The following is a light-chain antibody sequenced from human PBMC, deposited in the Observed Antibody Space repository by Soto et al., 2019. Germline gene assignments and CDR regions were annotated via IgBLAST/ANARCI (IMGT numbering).Light chain of an antibody. CDR2: EVT. CDR3: SSYAGSNTLL. Sequence: QSVLTQPPSASGSPGQSVTISCTGTSSDIGGYNYVSWYQQRPGKAPKLMIYEVTKRPSGVPDRFSGPKSGSTASLTVSGLQAEDGADYFCSSYAGSNTLLFGGGTKLTVL. CDR1: SSDIGGYNY. J-gene: IGLJ2*01. V-gene: IGLV2-8*01.